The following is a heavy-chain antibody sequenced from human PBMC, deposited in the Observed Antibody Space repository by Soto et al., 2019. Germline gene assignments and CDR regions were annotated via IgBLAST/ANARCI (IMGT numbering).Heavy chain of an antibody. CDR1: GFTFSSYA. Sequence: GGSLRLSCAASGFTFSSYAMHWVRQAPGKGLEYVSAISSNGGSTYYADSVKGRFTISRDNSKNTLYLQMGSLRAEDMAVYYCARADTKWELFRGGLDYWGQGTLVTVSS. D-gene: IGHD1-26*01. V-gene: IGHV3-64*02. CDR3: ARADTKWELFRGGLDY. J-gene: IGHJ4*02. CDR2: ISSNGGST.